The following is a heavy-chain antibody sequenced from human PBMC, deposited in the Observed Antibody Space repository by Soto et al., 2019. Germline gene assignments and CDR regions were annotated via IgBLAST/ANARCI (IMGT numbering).Heavy chain of an antibody. J-gene: IGHJ3*02. CDR2: IRKSGSTI. D-gene: IGHD6-6*01. V-gene: IGHV3-48*03. CDR3: AKGVAARRDAFDI. Sequence: EGQLVESGGGLTQPGGSLRLSCTASGFTFSNYEMNWVRQAPGKGLEWVSYIRKSGSTIYYADSVKGRFTISRDNAKNSLHLQMNSLRAEDTAVYYCAKGVAARRDAFDIWGQGTMVTVSS. CDR1: GFTFSNYE.